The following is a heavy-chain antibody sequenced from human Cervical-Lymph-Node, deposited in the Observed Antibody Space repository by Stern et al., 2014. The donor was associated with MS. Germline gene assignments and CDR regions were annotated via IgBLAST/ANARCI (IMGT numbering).Heavy chain of an antibody. CDR1: DVSISSSGYY. V-gene: IGHV4-39*01. CDR2: IHFRGTT. Sequence: QVQLQESGTGLVKPSETLSLTCTVSDVSISSSGYYWGWIRQPPGKGLEWIGNIHFRGTTYYSPSLKSRVPISVDTSQNQFSLRRSSVTAADTAVYYCARQMYYYGDVGAFDMWGQGTMATVSS. D-gene: IGHD3-10*01. J-gene: IGHJ3*02. CDR3: ARQMYYYGDVGAFDM.